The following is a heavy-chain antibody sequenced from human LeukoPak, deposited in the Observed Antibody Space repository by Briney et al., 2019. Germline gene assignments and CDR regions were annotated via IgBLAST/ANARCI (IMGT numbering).Heavy chain of an antibody. Sequence: GGSLRLSCAGSGFTFSSYSMNWVRQAPGKGLEWVSSISSSSSYIYYADSVKGRFTISRHNAKNSLFLQMDSLRAEDTAVYYCARTEWLRSRYYFDYWGQGTLVTVSS. D-gene: IGHD5-12*01. CDR2: ISSSSSYI. CDR1: GFTFSSYS. CDR3: ARTEWLRSRYYFDY. V-gene: IGHV3-21*01. J-gene: IGHJ4*02.